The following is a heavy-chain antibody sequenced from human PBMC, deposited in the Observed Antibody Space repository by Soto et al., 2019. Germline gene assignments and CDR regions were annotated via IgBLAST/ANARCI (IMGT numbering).Heavy chain of an antibody. V-gene: IGHV3-30*18. CDR2: ISYDGSNK. CDR1: GFTFSSYG. D-gene: IGHD3-10*01. Sequence: QVQLVESGGGVVQPGRSLRLSCAASGFTFSSYGMHWVRQAPGKGLEWVAVISYDGSNKYYADSVKGRFTISRDNSKNTLYLQMNSLRAEDTAVYYYAKDVAYYYGSAAFDIWGQGTMVTVSS. J-gene: IGHJ3*02. CDR3: AKDVAYYYGSAAFDI.